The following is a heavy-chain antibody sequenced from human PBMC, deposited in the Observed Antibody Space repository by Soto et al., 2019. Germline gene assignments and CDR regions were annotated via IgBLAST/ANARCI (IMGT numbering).Heavy chain of an antibody. J-gene: IGHJ4*02. Sequence: EVQLLESGGGLVQPGGSLRLSCVASGFTFSSYAMTWVRQAPGKGLEWVSPISNSGGSTYYADSVKGRFTISRDNSKNTLYLQVNSLRAEDTAVYYCAKDVRRSGSYYFEYWGQGTLVTVSS. CDR2: ISNSGGST. CDR1: GFTFSSYA. D-gene: IGHD1-26*01. V-gene: IGHV3-23*01. CDR3: AKDVRRSGSYYFEY.